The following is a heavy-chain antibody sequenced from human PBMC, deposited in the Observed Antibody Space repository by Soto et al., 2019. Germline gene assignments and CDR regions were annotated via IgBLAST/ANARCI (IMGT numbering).Heavy chain of an antibody. Sequence: SSETLSLTCSVSGGSISISNYYWNWIRQPAGKGLEWIGHIRSSGTTKYSPSLKSRVTMSLDTSKNQFSLKVSSVTAADTAVYYCARDTMEGSSRSSYYYYGLDVWGQGTTVTVSS. V-gene: IGHV4-4*07. J-gene: IGHJ6*02. D-gene: IGHD6-6*01. CDR3: ARDTMEGSSRSSYYYYGLDV. CDR1: GGSISISNYY. CDR2: IRSSGTT.